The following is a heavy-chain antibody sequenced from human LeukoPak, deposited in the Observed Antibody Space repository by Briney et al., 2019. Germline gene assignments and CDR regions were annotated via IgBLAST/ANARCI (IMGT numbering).Heavy chain of an antibody. V-gene: IGHV4-30-2*01. D-gene: IGHD2-2*01. CDR3: ARETAETCTSFSCPNDSFDI. CDR2: IYHSGST. CDR1: GGSISSGGYY. J-gene: IGHJ3*02. Sequence: SETLSLTCTASGGSISSGGYYWSWIRQPPGKGLEWIGYIYHSGSTYYNPSLKSRVTISVDRSKNQFSLKLSSVTAADTAVYYCARETAETCTSFSCPNDSFDIWGQGTMVTVSS.